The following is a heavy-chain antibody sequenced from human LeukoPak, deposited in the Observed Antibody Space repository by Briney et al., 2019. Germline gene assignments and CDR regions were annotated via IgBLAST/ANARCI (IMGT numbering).Heavy chain of an antibody. CDR2: IKQVGSEK. V-gene: IGHV3-7*03. Sequence: GGSLRLSCAASGFTFSSYWMSWVRQAPGKGLEWVANIKQVGSEKYYVDSVKGRFTISRDNAKNSLYLQMNSLRAEDTAVYYCARGADCSSTSCPQGNDYWGQGTLVTVSS. CDR3: ARGADCSSTSCPQGNDY. D-gene: IGHD2-2*01. J-gene: IGHJ4*02. CDR1: GFTFSSYW.